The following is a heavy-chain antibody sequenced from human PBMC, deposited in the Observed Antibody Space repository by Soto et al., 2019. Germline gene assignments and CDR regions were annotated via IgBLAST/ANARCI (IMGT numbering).Heavy chain of an antibody. CDR3: ANMPAGDY. V-gene: IGHV3-23*01. J-gene: IGHJ4*02. CDR2: IGGNGGST. Sequence: GSLRLSCAASGFTFSTYAMSWVRQAPGKGLEWVSAIGGNGGSTYYADSVKGRFTISRDNSKNTLYLQMSSLRAEDTAVYYCANMPAGDYWGQGTLVTVSS. CDR1: GFTFSTYA. D-gene: IGHD2-2*01.